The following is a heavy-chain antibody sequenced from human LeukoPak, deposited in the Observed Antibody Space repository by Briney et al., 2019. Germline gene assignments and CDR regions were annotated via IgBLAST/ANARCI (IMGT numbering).Heavy chain of an antibody. J-gene: IGHJ4*02. Sequence: PGGSRRLSCAASGFTFSSYGIHWVRQAPGKGLEWVAFIRYDGSNKYYADSVKGRFTISRDNSKNTLYLQMNSLRAEDTAVYYCANQGPGWDGSGPFDYWGQGTPVTVSS. V-gene: IGHV3-30*02. D-gene: IGHD3-10*01. CDR2: IRYDGSNK. CDR3: ANQGPGWDGSGPFDY. CDR1: GFTFSSYG.